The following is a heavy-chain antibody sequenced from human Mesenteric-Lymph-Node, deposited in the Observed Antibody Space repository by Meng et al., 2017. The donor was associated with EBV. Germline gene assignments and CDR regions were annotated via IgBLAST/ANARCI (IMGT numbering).Heavy chain of an antibody. Sequence: QRQLKGPGSGLVKPPKTLSLTCAVSGGHMSTGGYSWTWTRQAPGKGLEWIGYIYHSGSTYYNESLKSRVTISVDTSKNQFSLKLSSVTAADTAVYYCARGMATIIWGQGTLVTVSS. CDR2: IYHSGST. CDR1: GGHMSTGGYS. CDR3: ARGMATII. D-gene: IGHD5-24*01. J-gene: IGHJ4*02. V-gene: IGHV4-30-2*01.